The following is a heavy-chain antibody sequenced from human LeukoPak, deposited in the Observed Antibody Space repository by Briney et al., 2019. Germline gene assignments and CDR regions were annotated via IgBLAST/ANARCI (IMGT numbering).Heavy chain of an antibody. V-gene: IGHV4-38-2*02. D-gene: IGHD1-1*01. J-gene: IGHJ4*02. CDR2: IYHSGST. CDR3: ARGVGLTQGGTFDY. CDR1: GYSISSGFY. Sequence: SETLSLTCTVSGYSISSGFYWGWIRQPPGKGLEWIGSIYHSGSTHYNSSLKSRVTISVDTSKNQLSLKLSSVTAADTAVYYCARGVGLTQGGTFDYWGQGTLVTVSS.